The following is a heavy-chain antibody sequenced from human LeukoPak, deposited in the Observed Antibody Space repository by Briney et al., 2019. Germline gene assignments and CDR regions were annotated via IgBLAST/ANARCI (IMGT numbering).Heavy chain of an antibody. J-gene: IGHJ4*02. CDR2: IYPGDSDT. V-gene: IGHV5-51*01. Sequence: GESLKISCEGSGDTFTIYWIGWVRQMPGKGLEWMGVIYPGDSDTRYSPSCQGQVTISADKSISTAYLQWSSLKASDTAMYFCVRQGWSVSDGYYINLWGQGTLVTVSS. CDR1: GDTFTIYW. D-gene: IGHD3-3*01. CDR3: VRQGWSVSDGYYINL.